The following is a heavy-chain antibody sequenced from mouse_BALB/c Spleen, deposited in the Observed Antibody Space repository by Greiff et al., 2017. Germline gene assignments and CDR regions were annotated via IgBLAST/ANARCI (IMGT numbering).Heavy chain of an antibody. V-gene: IGHV1S26*01. CDR3: ARGGWLLRPYAMDY. J-gene: IGHJ4*01. D-gene: IGHD2-3*01. CDR2: INPSTGYT. CDR1: GYTFTSYV. Sequence: QVQLQQSGPELVKPGASVKMSCKASGYTFTSYVMHWVKQRPGQGLEWIGYINPSTGYTEYNQKFKDKATLTADKSSSTAYMQLSSLTSEDSAVYYCARGGWLLRPYAMDYWGQGTSVTVSS.